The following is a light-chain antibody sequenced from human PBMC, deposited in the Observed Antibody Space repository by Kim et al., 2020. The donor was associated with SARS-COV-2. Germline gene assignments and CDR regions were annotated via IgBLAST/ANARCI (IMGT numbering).Light chain of an antibody. Sequence: GQRVAISCSGSSSNIGSNYVYGYQQFPGTAPKLLILKNNQRPSGVPDRFSGSKSGTSASLVISGLRSEDEADYYCAAWDDSLSGYVFGTGTKVTVL. J-gene: IGLJ1*01. CDR3: AAWDDSLSGYV. CDR1: SSNIGSNY. V-gene: IGLV1-47*01. CDR2: KNN.